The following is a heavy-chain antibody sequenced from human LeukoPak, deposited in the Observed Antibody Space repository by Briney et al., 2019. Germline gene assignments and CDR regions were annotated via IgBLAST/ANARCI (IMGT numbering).Heavy chain of an antibody. Sequence: SVKVSCKASGGTFSSYAISWVRQAPGQGLEWMGGIIPIFGTANYAQKFQGRVTITTDESTSTAYMELSSLRSEDTAVYYCARSPDMLVPAAHFDYWGQGTLVTVSS. D-gene: IGHD2-2*01. J-gene: IGHJ4*02. CDR1: GGTFSSYA. CDR2: IIPIFGTA. CDR3: ARSPDMLVPAAHFDY. V-gene: IGHV1-69*05.